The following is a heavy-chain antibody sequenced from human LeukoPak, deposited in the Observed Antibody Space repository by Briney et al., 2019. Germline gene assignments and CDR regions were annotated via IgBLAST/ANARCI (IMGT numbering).Heavy chain of an antibody. CDR1: DGSFSGYY. V-gene: IGHV4-34*01. D-gene: IGHD3-10*01. Sequence: SETLSLTGAAYDGSFSGYYWSWIRQPPGKGLEWIGEINHSGSTNYNPSLKSRVTISVDTSKNQFSLKLGSVTAADTAVYYCARSLWFGELLGWGQGTLVTVSS. J-gene: IGHJ4*02. CDR2: INHSGST. CDR3: ARSLWFGELLG.